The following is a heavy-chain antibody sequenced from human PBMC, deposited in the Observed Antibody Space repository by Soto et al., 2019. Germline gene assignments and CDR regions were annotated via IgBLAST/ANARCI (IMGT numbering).Heavy chain of an antibody. CDR1: GASISSFN. Sequence: SETLSLNCSVSGASISSFNWNWVRQPAGKGSEWVGRLNIAGTINYNPSLKSRITMSMDTSKNQISLHLRSVTAADTAIYYCARDRGEYTSSWFWYFSHWGHGTLVTVSS. CDR2: LNIAGTI. V-gene: IGHV4-4*07. CDR3: ARDRGEYTSSWFWYFSH. D-gene: IGHD6-13*01. J-gene: IGHJ2*01.